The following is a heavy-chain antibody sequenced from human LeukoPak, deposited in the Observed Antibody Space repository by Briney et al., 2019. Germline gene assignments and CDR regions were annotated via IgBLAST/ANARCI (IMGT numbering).Heavy chain of an antibody. J-gene: IGHJ6*03. D-gene: IGHD5-18*01. Sequence: GGSLRLSCAASGFMFADYAMHWVRQAPGKGLEWVAGITWNSGNVGYADSVKGRFTISRDNAKNSLYLQMNSLRAEDTAVYYCARDLAMVSTLYYYYYMDVWGKGTTVTVSS. CDR2: ITWNSGNV. CDR3: ARDLAMVSTLYYYYYMDV. CDR1: GFMFADYA. V-gene: IGHV3-9*01.